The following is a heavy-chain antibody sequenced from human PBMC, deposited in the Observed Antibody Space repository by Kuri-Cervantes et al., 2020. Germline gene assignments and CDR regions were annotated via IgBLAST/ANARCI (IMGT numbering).Heavy chain of an antibody. V-gene: IGHV3-7*01. D-gene: IGHD6-19*01. CDR1: GFTFSSYW. Sequence: GGSLRLSCAASGFTFSSYWMSWVRQAPGKGLEWVANIKQDGSEKYYVDSVKGRFTISRDNAKNSLYLQMNSLRAEDTAVYYCAKDGHSGWAYYFDYWGQGTLVTVSS. CDR3: AKDGHSGWAYYFDY. CDR2: IKQDGSEK. J-gene: IGHJ4*02.